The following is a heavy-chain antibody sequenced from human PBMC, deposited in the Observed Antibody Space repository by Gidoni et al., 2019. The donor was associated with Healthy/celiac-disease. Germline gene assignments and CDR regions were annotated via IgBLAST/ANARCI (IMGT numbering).Heavy chain of an antibody. CDR2: ISGSGGRK. J-gene: IGHJ5*02. CDR3: AKGVGGVFDP. V-gene: IGHV3-23*01. Sequence: EVQLLESGGGLVQPGGSLRLSCTASGFTFRRYAMGWVRQAPGKGVGSVAAISGSGGRKYDADPVKCRFTISRDNFKNTLYLQMNSLRAEDTAVYYCAKGVGGVFDPWGQGTLVTVSS. CDR1: GFTFRRYA. D-gene: IGHD3-16*01.